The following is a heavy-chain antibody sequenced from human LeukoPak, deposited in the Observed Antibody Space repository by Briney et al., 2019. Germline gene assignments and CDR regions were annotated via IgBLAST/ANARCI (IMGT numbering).Heavy chain of an antibody. CDR2: ISAYNGNT. V-gene: IGHV1-18*01. CDR1: GSTFTTYG. CDR3: ARVRDCSGGSCTPHWFDP. D-gene: IGHD2-15*01. J-gene: IGHJ5*02. Sequence: ASVNVSCKSSGSTFTTYGITWVRQAPGQGLEWMGWISAYNGNTNYAQKLQGRVTVTTDTSTSTAYMELRSLRSDDTAVYYCARVRDCSGGSCTPHWFDPWGQGTLVTVSS.